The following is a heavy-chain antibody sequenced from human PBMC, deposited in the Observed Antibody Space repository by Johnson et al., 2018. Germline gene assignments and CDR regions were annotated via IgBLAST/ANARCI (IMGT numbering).Heavy chain of an antibody. D-gene: IGHD2-15*01. CDR3: ARGLGYGSGGSCYSDYYYMDV. CDR2: INHSGST. V-gene: IGHV4-34*01. CDR1: GGSFSGYY. Sequence: QVQLQQWGAGLLKPSETLSLTCAVYGGSFSGYYWSWIRQPPGKGLEWIGDINHSGSTNYNPSLKSRVTISVDTSKNQFSRKLSSVTAADTAVYYCARGLGYGSGGSCYSDYYYMDVWGKGTTVTVSS. J-gene: IGHJ6*03.